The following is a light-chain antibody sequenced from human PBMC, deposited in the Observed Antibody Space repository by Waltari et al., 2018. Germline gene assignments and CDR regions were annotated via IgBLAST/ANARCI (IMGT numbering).Light chain of an antibody. J-gene: IGLJ3*02. CDR3: SSFTGTIWV. V-gene: IGLV2-14*01. CDR1: SSDIDFDDY. Sequence: QSALTQPASVSGSPGQSITISCTGSSSDIDFDDYVSWYQHLPGKAPTLMIYGVTNRPSGISNRFSGSKSDNTASLTISGLQADDEADYYCSSFTGTIWVFGGGTKLTVL. CDR2: GVT.